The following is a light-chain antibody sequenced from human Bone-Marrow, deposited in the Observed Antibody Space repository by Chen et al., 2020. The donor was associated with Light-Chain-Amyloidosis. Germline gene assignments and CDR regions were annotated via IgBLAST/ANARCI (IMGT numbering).Light chain of an antibody. CDR2: DDS. J-gene: IGLJ3*02. V-gene: IGLV3-21*02. Sequence: SYVLTQPSSVSVAPGQTATIACGGNNIGSTSVHWYQQTPGQAPLLVVYDDSDRPSVIPERLSGSNSGNTATLTISRVEAGDEADYYCQVWDRSSDRTVFGGGTKLTVL. CDR1: NIGSTS. CDR3: QVWDRSSDRTV.